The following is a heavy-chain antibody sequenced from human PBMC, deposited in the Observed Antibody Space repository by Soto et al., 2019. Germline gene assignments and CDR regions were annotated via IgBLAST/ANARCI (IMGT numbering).Heavy chain of an antibody. CDR3: VRDGTKNLRDRFEP. Sequence: QVVLQESGPGVVKPSDTLSLTCNVSGASLSRYYWSWIRQRPWKGLEWIWRIYATGDTDYNPSLKSRISMSVDMSKKQFSLTLRSVTAADTAIYYCVRDGTKNLRDRFEPWGRGILVTVSS. V-gene: IGHV4-4*07. D-gene: IGHD1-26*01. CDR1: GASLSRYY. CDR2: IYATGDT. J-gene: IGHJ5*02.